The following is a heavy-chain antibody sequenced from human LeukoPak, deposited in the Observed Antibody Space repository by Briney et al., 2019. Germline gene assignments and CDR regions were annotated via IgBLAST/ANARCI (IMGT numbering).Heavy chain of an antibody. V-gene: IGHV4-34*01. Sequence: SETLSLTCAVYGGSFSGYYWSWIRQPPGKGLEWIGEIHHSGSTNYNPSLKSRVTISVDTSKNQYSLKLSSVTAADTAVYYCARKRHFDYWGEGTLVSVSS. CDR3: ARKRHFDY. CDR2: IHHSGST. CDR1: GGSFSGYY. J-gene: IGHJ4*02.